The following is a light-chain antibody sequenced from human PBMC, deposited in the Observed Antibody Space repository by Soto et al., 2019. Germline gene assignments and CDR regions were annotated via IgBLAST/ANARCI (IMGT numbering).Light chain of an antibody. V-gene: IGLV2-23*01. Sequence: QSVLTQPASVSGSPGQSITISCIGSSSDVDKYVLVSWYQQYPGKAPKIMIFEDTKRPSGVSNRFSGSKSGNTASLTISGLQAEDEADYYCCSYAGLSTWVFGGGTKLTVL. J-gene: IGLJ3*02. CDR1: SSDVDKYVL. CDR2: EDT. CDR3: CSYAGLSTWV.